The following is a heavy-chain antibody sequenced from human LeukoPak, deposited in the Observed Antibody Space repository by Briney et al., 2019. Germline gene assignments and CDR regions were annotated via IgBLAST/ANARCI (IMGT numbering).Heavy chain of an antibody. J-gene: IGHJ4*02. CDR3: ARGGVAGTWYYFDY. V-gene: IGHV4-34*01. CDR2: INHSGST. Sequence: PSETLSPTCAVYGGSFSGYYWSWIRQPPGKGLEWIGEINHSGSTNYNPSLKSRVTISVDTSKNQFSLKLSSVTAADTAVYYCARGGVAGTWYYFDYWGQGTLVTVSS. D-gene: IGHD6-19*01. CDR1: GGSFSGYY.